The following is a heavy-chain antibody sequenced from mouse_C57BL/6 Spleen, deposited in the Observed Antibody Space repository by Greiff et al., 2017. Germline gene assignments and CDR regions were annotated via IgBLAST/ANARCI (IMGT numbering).Heavy chain of an antibody. D-gene: IGHD5-5*01. CDR2: IWSGGST. J-gene: IGHJ4*01. CDR3: ARGALPPMDY. Sequence: VQRVESGPGLVQPSQSLSITCTVSGFSLTSYGVHWVRQSPGKGLEWLGVIWSGGSTDYNADFISRLSISKDNSKSQVFLKMNSLQADDTAIYYCARGALPPMDYWGQGTSVTVSS. V-gene: IGHV2-2*01. CDR1: GFSLTSYG.